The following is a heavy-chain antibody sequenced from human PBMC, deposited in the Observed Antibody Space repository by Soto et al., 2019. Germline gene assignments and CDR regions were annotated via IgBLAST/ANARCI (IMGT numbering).Heavy chain of an antibody. CDR2: ISSDGDST. V-gene: IGHV3-11*01. CDR3: VRDRDRRWFDP. D-gene: IGHD3-10*01. CDR1: GFIFSDFY. Sequence: AGGFLRLSCEASGFIFSDFYMAWIRQAPGKGLEWVSYISSDGDSTYADSVKGRFTISRDNAKNSLYLQMNSLRVEDTAVYYCVRDRDRRWFDPWGQGTLVTVSS. J-gene: IGHJ5*02.